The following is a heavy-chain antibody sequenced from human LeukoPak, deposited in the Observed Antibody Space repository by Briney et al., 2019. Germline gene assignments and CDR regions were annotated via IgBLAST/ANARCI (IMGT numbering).Heavy chain of an antibody. V-gene: IGHV3-74*01. CDR3: AGFYETY. J-gene: IGHJ4*02. Sequence: GGSLRLSCAASGNYWMHWVRQVPGKGLVWVSHINSDGSWTSYADSVKGRFTISKDNAKNTVYLQMNSLRAEDTAVYYCAGFYETYWGRGTLVTVSS. CDR2: INSDGSWT. D-gene: IGHD2/OR15-2a*01. CDR1: GNYW.